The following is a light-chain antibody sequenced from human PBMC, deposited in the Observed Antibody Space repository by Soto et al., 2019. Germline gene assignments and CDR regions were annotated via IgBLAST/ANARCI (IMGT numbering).Light chain of an antibody. Sequence: DIQMTQSPSSLSASEGDRVTITCRASQEIGSWLAWYQQKPGKAPTSLIYDTSNLQIEVPSIFSGSGSGTXXXXXXXXLQPXDSXXXXXXXYNSYPLTFGGGTKVEI. CDR3: XXYNSYPLT. CDR2: DTS. V-gene: IGKV1D-16*01. CDR1: QEIGSW. J-gene: IGKJ4*01.